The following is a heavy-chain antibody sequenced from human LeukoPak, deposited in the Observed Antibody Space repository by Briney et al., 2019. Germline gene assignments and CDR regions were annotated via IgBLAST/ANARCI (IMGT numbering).Heavy chain of an antibody. CDR3: AREGLWVGLDSGKTRQAYWES. J-gene: IGHJ3*01. CDR1: GFTFSNYW. Sequence: GGSLRLSCAASGFTFSNYWMSWVRQAPGKGLKWVANIKEDGSEKYYADSVKGRFTISRDNAKNSLNLQMNSLRAEDTAVYYCAREGLWVGLDSGKTRQAYWESWGQGTMVTVSS. CDR2: IKEDGSEK. V-gene: IGHV3-7*04. D-gene: IGHD2-21*01.